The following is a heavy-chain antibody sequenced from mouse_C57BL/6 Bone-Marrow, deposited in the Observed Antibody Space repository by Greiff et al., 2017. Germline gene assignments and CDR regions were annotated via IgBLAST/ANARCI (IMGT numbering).Heavy chain of an antibody. CDR1: GYTFTGYW. J-gene: IGHJ4*01. CDR3: ARRDYYGSSPYYAMDY. D-gene: IGHD1-1*01. V-gene: IGHV1-9*01. Sequence: QVQLKQSGAELMKPGASVKLSCKATGYTFTGYWIEWVKQRPGHGLEWIGEILPGSGSTNYNEKFKGKATFTADTSSNTAYMQLSSLTTEDSAIYYCARRDYYGSSPYYAMDYWGQGTSVTVSS. CDR2: ILPGSGST.